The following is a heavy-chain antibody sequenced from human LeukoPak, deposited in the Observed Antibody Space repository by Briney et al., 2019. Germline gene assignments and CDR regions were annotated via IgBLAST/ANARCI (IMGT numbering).Heavy chain of an antibody. CDR3: ARTPYNWGIDY. Sequence: AASVKVSCKASGYTFITYDINWVRQATGQGLEWMGWMNVNSGNTGYAQNFQGRLTITRNTSISTAYMELSSLRSEETAVYYCARTPYNWGIDYWGQGTLVTVSS. CDR2: MNVNSGNT. J-gene: IGHJ4*02. V-gene: IGHV1-8*03. CDR1: GYTFITYD. D-gene: IGHD7-27*01.